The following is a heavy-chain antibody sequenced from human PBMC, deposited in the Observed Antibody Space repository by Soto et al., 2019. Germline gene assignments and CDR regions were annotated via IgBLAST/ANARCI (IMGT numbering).Heavy chain of an antibody. J-gene: IGHJ4*02. CDR3: ATYYYDSSGYALDY. CDR1: GFTFSSYW. CDR2: IWYDGSNK. Sequence: GGSLRLSCAASGFTFSSYWMSWVRQAPGKGLEWVAVIWYDGSNKNYADSVKGRLTISRDNSKNSLYLQMNSLRAEDTAVYYCATYYYDSSGYALDYWGQGTLVTVSS. V-gene: IGHV3-33*08. D-gene: IGHD3-22*01.